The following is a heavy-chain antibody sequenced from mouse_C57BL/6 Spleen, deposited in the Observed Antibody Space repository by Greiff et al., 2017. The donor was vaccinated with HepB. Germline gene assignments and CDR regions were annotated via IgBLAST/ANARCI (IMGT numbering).Heavy chain of an antibody. V-gene: IGHV1-72*01. Sequence: QVQLKQPGAELVKPGASVKLSCKASGYTFTSYWMHWVKQRPGRGLEWIGRIDPNSGGTKYNEKFKSKATLTVDKPSSTAYMQLSSLTSEDSAVYYCAREGGLGRNYAMDYWGQGTSVTVSS. J-gene: IGHJ4*01. CDR1: GYTFTSYW. CDR2: IDPNSGGT. CDR3: AREGGLGRNYAMDY. D-gene: IGHD2-13*01.